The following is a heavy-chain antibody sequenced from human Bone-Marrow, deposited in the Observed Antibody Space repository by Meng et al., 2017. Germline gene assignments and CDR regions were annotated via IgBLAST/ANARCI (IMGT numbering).Heavy chain of an antibody. CDR3: ARSWYYYDTIDY. Sequence: SETLSLTCTVSGDSISSAYYWNWIRQPSGKGLEWIGTIYHSGTTYYNPSLKSRVTLSVDTSKNHFSLNLTSVTAADTAVYYCARSWYYYDTIDYWARG. CDR2: IYHSGTT. D-gene: IGHD3-22*01. CDR1: GDSISSAYY. V-gene: IGHV4-38-2*02. J-gene: IGHJ4*02.